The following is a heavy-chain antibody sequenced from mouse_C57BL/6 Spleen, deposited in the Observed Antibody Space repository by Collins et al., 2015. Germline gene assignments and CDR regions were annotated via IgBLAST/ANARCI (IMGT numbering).Heavy chain of an antibody. CDR1: GYSFTSYY. CDR2: IYPGSGNT. D-gene: IGHD1-1*01. J-gene: IGHJ3*01. CDR3: AKAYYGRAWFAY. V-gene: IGHV1-66*01. Sequence: QVQLQQSGPELVKPGASVKISCKASGYSFTSYYIHWVKQRPGQGLEWIGWIYPGSGNTKYNEKFKGKATLTADTSSSTAYMQLSSLTSEDSAVYYCAKAYYGRAWFAYWGQGTLVTVSA.